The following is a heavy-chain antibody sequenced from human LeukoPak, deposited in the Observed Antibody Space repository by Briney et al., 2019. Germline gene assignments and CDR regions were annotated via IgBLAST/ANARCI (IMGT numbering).Heavy chain of an antibody. CDR1: GGSISSGEYY. Sequence: SQTLSLTCTVSGGSISSGEYYWSWIRQPPGKGLEWIAYMYYSGSTYYNPSLKSRVTMSADTSKNQLSLKLSSVTAADTAVYYCARPYYYDSRIDPWGQGILVTVSS. J-gene: IGHJ5*02. D-gene: IGHD3-22*01. CDR3: ARPYYYDSRIDP. CDR2: MYYSGST. V-gene: IGHV4-30-4*01.